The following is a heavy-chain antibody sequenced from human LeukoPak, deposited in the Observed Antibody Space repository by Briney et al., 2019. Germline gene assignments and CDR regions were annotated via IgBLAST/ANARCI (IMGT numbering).Heavy chain of an antibody. J-gene: IGHJ5*02. Sequence: SETLSLTCAVNGGSFSGFYCTWIRQPPGKGLEWIGEVNHSGGTQYNPSLKSRVTLSVDSSNNHFSLKLTSVTAADTAVYYCAGGRSHNWFDPWGQGTLVTVSS. CDR2: VNHSGGT. V-gene: IGHV4-34*01. CDR3: AGGRSHNWFDP. CDR1: GGSFSGFY.